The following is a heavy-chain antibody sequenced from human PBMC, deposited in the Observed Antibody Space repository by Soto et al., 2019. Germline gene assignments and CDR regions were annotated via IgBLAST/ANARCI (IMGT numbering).Heavy chain of an antibody. V-gene: IGHV3-33*01. Sequence: HPGGSLRLSCAASGFSLRSFGVHWVRQAPGKGLEWVAVIWNDGNNRRYGDSVRGRFTVSSDNSKKTVYLQMDSLRGEDTAMYYCARDRELGRTSPYFDFWGQGILVTVSS. CDR3: ARDRELGRTSPYFDF. CDR1: GFSLRSFG. CDR2: IWNDGNNR. J-gene: IGHJ4*02. D-gene: IGHD3-10*01.